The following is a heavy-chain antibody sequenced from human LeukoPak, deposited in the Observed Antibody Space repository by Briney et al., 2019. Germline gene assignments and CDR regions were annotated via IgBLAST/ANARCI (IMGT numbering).Heavy chain of an antibody. J-gene: IGHJ4*02. V-gene: IGHV4-34*01. D-gene: IGHD1-26*01. Sequence: PSETLSLTCAVYGGSFSGYYWSWIRQPPGKGLEWIGEINHSGSTNYNPSLKSRVTISVDTSKNQFSLKLSSVTAADTAVYYCARGVDYFVYWGQGTLVTVSS. CDR2: INHSGST. CDR1: GGSFSGYY. CDR3: ARGVDYFVY.